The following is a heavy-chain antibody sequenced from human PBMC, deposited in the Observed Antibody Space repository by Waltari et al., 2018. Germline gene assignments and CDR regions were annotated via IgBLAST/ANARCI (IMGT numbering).Heavy chain of an antibody. CDR3: ARDDYAVRALD. V-gene: IGHV4-61*01. D-gene: IGHD4-17*01. CDR1: GASVSSGSYY. Sequence: QVQLQESGPGLVKPSETLSLTCTVSGASVSSGSYYWTWVRQPPGKGLEWFGYIYYTGSTNNDPSLGSRVTISIDTSKSQFSLKLSFVTAADTAVYYCARDDYAVRALDWGQGTLVTVSS. J-gene: IGHJ1*01. CDR2: IYYTGST.